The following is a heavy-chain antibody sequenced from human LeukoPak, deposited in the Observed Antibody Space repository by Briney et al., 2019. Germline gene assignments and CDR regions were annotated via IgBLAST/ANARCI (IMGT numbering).Heavy chain of an antibody. V-gene: IGHV3-7*05. CDR3: AREAPNIVLMVYAIRSAFDI. J-gene: IGHJ3*02. Sequence: PGGSLRLSCAASGFTFSDYYMTWIRQAPGKGLEWVANIKQDGSEKYYVDSVKGRFTISRDNAKNSLYLQMNSLRAEDTAVYYCAREAPNIVLMVYAIRSAFDIWGQGTMVTVSS. D-gene: IGHD2-8*01. CDR2: IKQDGSEK. CDR1: GFTFSDYY.